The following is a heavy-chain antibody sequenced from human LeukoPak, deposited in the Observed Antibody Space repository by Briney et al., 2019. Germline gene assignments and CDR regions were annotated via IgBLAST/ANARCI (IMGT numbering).Heavy chain of an antibody. V-gene: IGHV3-11*04. Sequence: PGGSLRLSCAASGFTFSDYYMSWIRQAPGKGLEWVSYISSSGSTIYYADSVKGRFTISRDNAKNSLYLQMNSLRAEDTAVYYCAREMSFVVVPADAFDIWGQGTMVTVSS. D-gene: IGHD2-2*01. J-gene: IGHJ3*02. CDR2: ISSSGSTI. CDR1: GFTFSDYY. CDR3: AREMSFVVVPADAFDI.